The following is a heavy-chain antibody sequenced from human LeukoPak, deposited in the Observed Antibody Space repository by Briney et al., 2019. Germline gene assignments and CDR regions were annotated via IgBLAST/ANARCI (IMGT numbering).Heavy chain of an antibody. J-gene: IGHJ4*02. D-gene: IGHD4-23*01. CDR2: VSASGGST. Sequence: GGSLRLSCAASGFRFSTYAMSWVRQAPGKGLEWVSGVSASGGSTYYADSMKGRFTISRDNSKNTLYLQMNSLRAEDTAVYYCAKDMFRSDNSVPLNPPLDYWGQGTLVTVSS. V-gene: IGHV3-23*01. CDR1: GFRFSTYA. CDR3: AKDMFRSDNSVPLNPPLDY.